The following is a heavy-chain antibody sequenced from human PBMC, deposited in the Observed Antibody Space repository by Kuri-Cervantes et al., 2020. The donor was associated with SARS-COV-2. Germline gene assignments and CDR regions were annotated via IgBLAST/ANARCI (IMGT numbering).Heavy chain of an antibody. CDR2: IYYGGST. V-gene: IGHV4-39*01. CDR1: GGSISSSSYY. CDR3: ATSGYYDFWSGYYFDY. J-gene: IGHJ4*02. D-gene: IGHD3-3*01. Sequence: ESLKISCTVSGGSISSSSYYWGWIRQPPGKGLEWIGSIYYGGSTYYNPSLKSRVTISVDTSKNQFSLKLSSVTAADTAVYYCATSGYYDFWSGYYFDYWGQGTLVTVSS.